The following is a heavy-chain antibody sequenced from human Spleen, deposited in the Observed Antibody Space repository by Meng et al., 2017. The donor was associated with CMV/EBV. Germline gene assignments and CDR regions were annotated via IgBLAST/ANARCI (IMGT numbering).Heavy chain of an antibody. CDR3: ARDRRVGSGWYGVDY. CDR1: GGSISSGGYY. J-gene: IGHJ4*02. V-gene: IGHV4-31*02. Sequence: SGGSISSGGYYWSWIRQHPGKGLEWIGYIYYSGSTYYNPSLKSRVTISVDTSKNQFSLKLSSVTAADTAVYYCARDRRVGSGWYGVDYWGQGTLVTVSS. D-gene: IGHD6-19*01. CDR2: IYYSGST.